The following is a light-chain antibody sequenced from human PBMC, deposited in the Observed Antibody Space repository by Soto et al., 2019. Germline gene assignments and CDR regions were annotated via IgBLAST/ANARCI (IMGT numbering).Light chain of an antibody. CDR2: ANS. CDR3: QSFDSSLSIYV. CDR1: SSNIGAGYD. V-gene: IGLV1-40*01. J-gene: IGLJ1*01. Sequence: QSVLTQPPSVCGAPGQRVTISCTGSSSNIGAGYDVHWYQQLPGTAPKLLIYANSNRPSGVPDRFSGSKSGTSASLAITGLQVEDEADYHCQSFDSSLSIYVFGSGTKLTVL.